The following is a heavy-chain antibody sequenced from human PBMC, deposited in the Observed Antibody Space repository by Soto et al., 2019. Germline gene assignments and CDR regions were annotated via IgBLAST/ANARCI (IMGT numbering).Heavy chain of an antibody. D-gene: IGHD6-13*01. Sequence: ASVKVSCKASGYTFTSYYMHWVRQAPGQGLEWMGRINPSVGTASYAQKFQGRVTITTDESTSTAYMELSSLRSEDTAVYYCARGGSSFSYRYYGMDVWGQGTTVTVSS. J-gene: IGHJ6*02. V-gene: IGHV1-46*01. CDR2: INPSVGTA. CDR1: GYTFTSYY. CDR3: ARGGSSFSYRYYGMDV.